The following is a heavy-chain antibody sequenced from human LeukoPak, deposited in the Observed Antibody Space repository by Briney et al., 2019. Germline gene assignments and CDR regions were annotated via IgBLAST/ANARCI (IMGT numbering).Heavy chain of an antibody. CDR2: IPYDGNNK. Sequence: GGSLRLSCAASGFTFSSYGMHWVRQAPGKGLEWVAFIPYDGNNKCYADSVKGRFTISRGNSNSTLYLQLNSLRVEDTAMYYCAKKKYSTSWYAQPDYWGQGTLVTVSS. D-gene: IGHD2-2*01. J-gene: IGHJ4*02. CDR1: GFTFSSYG. CDR3: AKKKYSTSWYAQPDY. V-gene: IGHV3-30*02.